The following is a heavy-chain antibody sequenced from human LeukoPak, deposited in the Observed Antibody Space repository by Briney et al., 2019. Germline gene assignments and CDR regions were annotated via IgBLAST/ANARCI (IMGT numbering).Heavy chain of an antibody. Sequence: PGGSLRLSCAASGSTFSSYAMSWVRQAPGKGLEWVSAISGSGGSTYYADSVKGRFTISRDNSKNTLYLQMNSLRAEDTAVYYCAKDHSGYSSSWYGYWGQGTLVTVSS. V-gene: IGHV3-23*01. J-gene: IGHJ4*02. CDR3: AKDHSGYSSSWYGY. D-gene: IGHD6-13*01. CDR1: GSTFSSYA. CDR2: ISGSGGST.